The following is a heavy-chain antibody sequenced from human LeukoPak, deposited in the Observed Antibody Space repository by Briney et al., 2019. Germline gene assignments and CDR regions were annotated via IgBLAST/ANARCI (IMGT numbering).Heavy chain of an antibody. CDR3: ARESATMIVVVPFDY. D-gene: IGHD3-22*01. CDR1: GFTFSSYA. CDR2: ISYDGSNK. V-gene: IGHV3-30-3*01. Sequence: PGGSLRLSCAASGFTFSSYAMHWVRQAPGKGLEWVAVISYDGSNKYYADSVKGRFTISRDNSKNTLYLQMNSLRAEDTAAYYCARESATMIVVVPFDYWGQGTLVTVSS. J-gene: IGHJ4*02.